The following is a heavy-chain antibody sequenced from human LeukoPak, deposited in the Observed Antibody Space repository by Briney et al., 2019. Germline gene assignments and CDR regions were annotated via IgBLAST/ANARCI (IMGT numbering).Heavy chain of an antibody. V-gene: IGHV6-1*01. CDR2: TYYRSKWYN. J-gene: IGHJ6*02. Sequence: SQTLSLTCAISGDSVSSNSAAWNWIRQSPSRGLEWLGRTYYRSKWYNDYAVSVKSRITINPDTSKNQFSLQLNSVTPEDTAVYYCAREGLHRILYRNYYYGMDVWGQGTTVTVSS. D-gene: IGHD2-8*01. CDR1: GDSVSSNSAA. CDR3: AREGLHRILYRNYYYGMDV.